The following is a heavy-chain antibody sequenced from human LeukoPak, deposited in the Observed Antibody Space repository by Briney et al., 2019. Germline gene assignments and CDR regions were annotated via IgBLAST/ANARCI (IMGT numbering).Heavy chain of an antibody. CDR1: GYTFTCYY. J-gene: IGHJ4*02. CDR3: ARVVGYCSSTSCYRGAFDY. Sequence: ASVKVSCKASGYTFTCYYMHWVRQAPGQGLEWMGWINPNSGGTNYAQKFQGRVTMTRDTSISTAYMELSRLRSDDTAVYYCARVVGYCSSTSCYRGAFDYWGQGTLVTVSS. V-gene: IGHV1-2*02. D-gene: IGHD2-2*02. CDR2: INPNSGGT.